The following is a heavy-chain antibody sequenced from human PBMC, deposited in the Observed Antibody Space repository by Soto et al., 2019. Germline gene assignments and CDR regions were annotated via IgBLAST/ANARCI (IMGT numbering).Heavy chain of an antibody. D-gene: IGHD2-15*01. CDR3: EKDDGGNPSTDPH. CDR1: GITISNYP. J-gene: IGHJ4*02. Sequence: EVQLLESGGGLVQPGGSLRLSCAASGITISNYPMSWVRQAPGKGLDWVSGISGSGDRTYYADSAKGRFTISKDFSKNSLSLQLDSLRAEDTAVFFCEKDDGGNPSTDPHWGQGTLVTVSS. CDR2: ISGSGDRT. V-gene: IGHV3-23*01.